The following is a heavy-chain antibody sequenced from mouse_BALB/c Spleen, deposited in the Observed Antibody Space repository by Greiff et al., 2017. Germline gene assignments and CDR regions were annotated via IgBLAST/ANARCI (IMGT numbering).Heavy chain of an antibody. CDR2: INPSTGYT. CDR3: ARSRLGPYAMDY. CDR1: GYTFTSYW. Sequence: LVESGAELAKPGASVKMSCKASGYTFTSYWMHWVKQRPGQGLEWIGYINPSTGYTEYNQKFKDKATLTADKSSSTAYMQLSSLTSEDSAVYYCARSRLGPYAMDYWGQGTSVTVSS. D-gene: IGHD4-1*01. J-gene: IGHJ4*01. V-gene: IGHV1-7*01.